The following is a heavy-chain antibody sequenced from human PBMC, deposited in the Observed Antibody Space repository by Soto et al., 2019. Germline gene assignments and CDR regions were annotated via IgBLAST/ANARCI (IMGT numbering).Heavy chain of an antibody. Sequence: GGSLRLSCAASGFTFSSYWMHWVRQAPGKGLVWVSRIHSDVITTNYADSVKGRFTISRDNSKSTLYLQMNSLRAEDTALYYCAKGRSYYYYYGVDVWGQGTTVTVSS. CDR3: AKGRSYYYYYGVDV. CDR1: GFTFSSYW. CDR2: IHSDVITT. J-gene: IGHJ6*02. V-gene: IGHV3-74*01.